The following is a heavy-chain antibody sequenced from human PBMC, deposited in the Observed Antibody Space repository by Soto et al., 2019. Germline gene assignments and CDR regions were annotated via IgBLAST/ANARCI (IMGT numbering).Heavy chain of an antibody. V-gene: IGHV3-23*01. Sequence: EVQLLESGGGLVQPGGSLRLSCAASGFTFSSYAMSWVRQAPGKGLEWVSAFSGSGGSTYYADSVKGRCTISRDNSKNTLYLQMNSLRAEDTAVYYCAEDLLGVAGYYFAYWGQGTLVTVSS. D-gene: IGHD6-19*01. CDR3: AEDLLGVAGYYFAY. J-gene: IGHJ4*02. CDR1: GFTFSSYA. CDR2: FSGSGGST.